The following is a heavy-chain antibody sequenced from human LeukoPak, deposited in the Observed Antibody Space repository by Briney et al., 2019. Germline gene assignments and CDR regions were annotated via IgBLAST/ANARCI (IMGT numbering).Heavy chain of an antibody. D-gene: IGHD6-13*01. CDR3: ARLLLAAGTRYFDY. CDR2: INANSGTT. J-gene: IGHJ4*02. V-gene: IGHV3-23*01. CDR1: GFAFSVYA. Sequence: GGSLRLSCTASGFAFSVYAMSWLRQPPGKGLEWVSTINANSGTTSYAASVRGRFTISRDNSKNTLYLQVNSLRAEDTAVYYCARLLLAAGTRYFDYWGQGTLVTVSS.